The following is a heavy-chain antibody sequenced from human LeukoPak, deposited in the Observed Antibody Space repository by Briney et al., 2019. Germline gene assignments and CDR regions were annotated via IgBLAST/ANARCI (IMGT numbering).Heavy chain of an antibody. J-gene: IGHJ4*02. CDR2: IKQDGGQK. Sequence: GGSLRLSCAASGFTFTNYWVTWVRQAPGKGLEWVANIKQDGGQKYYVDSVKGRLTISRDNAKNSVYLQVNSLRVEDTAVYFCARIGYSSSSLDYWGQGTPVTVSS. CDR1: GFTFTNYW. D-gene: IGHD6-13*01. V-gene: IGHV3-7*01. CDR3: ARIGYSSSSLDY.